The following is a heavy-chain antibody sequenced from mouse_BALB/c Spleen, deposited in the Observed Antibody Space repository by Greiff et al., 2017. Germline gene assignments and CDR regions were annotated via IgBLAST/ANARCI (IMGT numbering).Heavy chain of an antibody. V-gene: IGHV5-9-4*01. Sequence: EVKLMESGGGLVKPGGSLKLSCAASGFTFSSYAMSWVRQSPEKRLEWVAEISSGGSYTYYPDTVTGRFTISRDNAKNTLYLEMSSLRSEDTAMYYCARESGRRWFAYWGQGTLVTVSA. J-gene: IGHJ3*01. CDR2: ISSGGSYT. CDR3: ARESGRRWFAY. CDR1: GFTFSSYA. D-gene: IGHD2-12*01.